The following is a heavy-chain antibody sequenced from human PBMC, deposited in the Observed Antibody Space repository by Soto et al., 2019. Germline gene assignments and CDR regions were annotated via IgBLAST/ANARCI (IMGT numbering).Heavy chain of an antibody. Sequence: SETLSLTCTVSGGSISSGDYYWSWIRQPPGKGLEWIGYIYYSGSTYYNPSLKSRVTISVDTSKNQFSLKLSSVTAADTAVYYRARDRYDILTGYPNWFDPWGQGTLVTVSS. CDR3: ARDRYDILTGYPNWFDP. CDR1: GGSISSGDYY. CDR2: IYYSGST. D-gene: IGHD3-9*01. V-gene: IGHV4-30-4*08. J-gene: IGHJ5*02.